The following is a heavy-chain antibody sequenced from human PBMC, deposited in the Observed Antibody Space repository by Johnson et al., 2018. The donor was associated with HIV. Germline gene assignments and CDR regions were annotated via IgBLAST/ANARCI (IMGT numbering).Heavy chain of an antibody. Sequence: VQLVESGGGLVAPGWSLRLSCAASGFSFRNAWMSWVRQAPGKGLEWVGRVKNKADGGTIDYAAFVKGRFIISRDDSKNPLYLQMNSLKTEDTAVYYCTTAGNRLWSSSGWAGFWAFDSWCQGTMVTVSS. D-gene: IGHD6-19*01. CDR1: GFSFRNAW. CDR3: TTAGNRLWSSSGWAGFWAFDS. CDR2: VKNKADGGTI. J-gene: IGHJ3*02. V-gene: IGHV3-15*01.